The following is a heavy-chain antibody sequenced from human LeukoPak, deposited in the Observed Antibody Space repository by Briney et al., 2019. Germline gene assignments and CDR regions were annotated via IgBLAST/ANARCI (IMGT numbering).Heavy chain of an antibody. CDR1: GYRFSSYW. CDR2: IYPGDSDI. V-gene: IGHV5-51*01. D-gene: IGHD1-1*01. J-gene: IGHJ4*02. CDR3: ARPDPNWYYFDY. Sequence: GESLKISCKGSGYRFSSYWIGWVRQMPGKGLERMGIIYPGDSDIRYSPSFQGQVTISADKSISTVYLQWSSLKASDTAMYYCARPDPNWYYFDYWGQGTLVTVSS.